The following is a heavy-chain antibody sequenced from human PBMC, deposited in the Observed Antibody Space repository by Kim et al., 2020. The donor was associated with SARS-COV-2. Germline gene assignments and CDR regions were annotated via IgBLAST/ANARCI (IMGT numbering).Heavy chain of an antibody. V-gene: IGHV1-69*13. J-gene: IGHJ6*02. D-gene: IGHD6-6*01. Sequence: SVKVSCKASGGTFSSYAISWVRQAPGQGLEWMGGIIPIFGTANYAQKFQGRVTITADESTSTAYMELSSLRSEDTAVYYCAREGRQLGSFMDVWGQGTTVTVSS. CDR3: AREGRQLGSFMDV. CDR2: IIPIFGTA. CDR1: GGTFSSYA.